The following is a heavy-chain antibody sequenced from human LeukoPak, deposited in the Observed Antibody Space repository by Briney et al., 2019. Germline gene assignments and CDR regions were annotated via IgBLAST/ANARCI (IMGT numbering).Heavy chain of an antibody. CDR2: INHSGST. CDR1: GGSFSGYY. D-gene: IGHD6-19*01. J-gene: IGHJ4*02. CDR3: ARGPYSSGLADY. V-gene: IGHV4-34*01. Sequence: SETLSLTCAVYGGSFSGYYWSWIRQPPGKGLEWIGEINHSGSTNYNPSLKSRVTISVDTSKNQFSLKLSSVTAADTAVYYCARGPYSSGLADYWGQGTLVTVSS.